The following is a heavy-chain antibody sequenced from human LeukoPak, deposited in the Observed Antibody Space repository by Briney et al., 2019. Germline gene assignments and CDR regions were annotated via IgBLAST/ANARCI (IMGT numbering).Heavy chain of an antibody. V-gene: IGHV4-34*01. Sequence: SETLSLTCAVYGGSFSGYYWSWIRQPPGKGLEWIGEINHSGSTNYNPSLKSRVTISVDTSKNQFSLKLSSVTAADTAVYYCARRSPEYCSSTSCYEAYYFDYWGQGTLVTVSS. CDR2: INHSGST. J-gene: IGHJ4*02. CDR1: GGSFSGYY. D-gene: IGHD2-2*01. CDR3: ARRSPEYCSSTSCYEAYYFDY.